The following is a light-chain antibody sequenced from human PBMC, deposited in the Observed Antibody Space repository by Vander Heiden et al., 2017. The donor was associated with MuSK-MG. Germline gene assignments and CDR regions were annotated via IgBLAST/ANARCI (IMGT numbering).Light chain of an antibody. CDR3: AAWDDSLSGPV. V-gene: IGLV1-44*01. Sequence: QSAPTQPPSASGPPGQRVTIPCSGSSPNIGRNPVNSYQHFPGTAPKLLIYTNNQRPSGVPDRFSGSKSGTSASLASGGLQSDDEADYYCAAWDDSLSGPVFGGGTKLTVL. CDR2: TNN. J-gene: IGLJ2*01. CDR1: SPNIGRNP.